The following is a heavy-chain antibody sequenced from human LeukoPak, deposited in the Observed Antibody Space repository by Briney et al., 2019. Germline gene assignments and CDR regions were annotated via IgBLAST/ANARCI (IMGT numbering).Heavy chain of an antibody. CDR2: LYYSGST. V-gene: IGHV4-59*01. Sequence: PSETLSLTCTVSGGSISSYYWSWIRQPPGKGLEWIGYLYYSGSTNYNPSLKSRVTISVDTSKNQFSLKLSSVTAADTAVYYCARASGASAGYYYYYYMDVWGKGTTVTVSS. CDR1: GGSISSYY. D-gene: IGHD3-10*01. CDR3: ARASGASAGYYYYYYMDV. J-gene: IGHJ6*03.